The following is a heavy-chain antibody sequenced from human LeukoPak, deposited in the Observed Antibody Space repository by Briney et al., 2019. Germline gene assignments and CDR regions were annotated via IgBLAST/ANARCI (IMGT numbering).Heavy chain of an antibody. CDR3: ASASHGFSSGRYAFDI. J-gene: IGHJ3*02. Sequence: ASVKVSCKASGYTFAAYYIHWVRQAPGQGLEWLGWINPTSGDTNYAKNFQGRVTMTRDRSISTAYMDLNSLTSDDTALYFCASASHGFSSGRYAFDIWGQGTMVTVSS. CDR1: GYTFAAYY. D-gene: IGHD6-19*01. CDR2: INPTSGDT. V-gene: IGHV1-2*02.